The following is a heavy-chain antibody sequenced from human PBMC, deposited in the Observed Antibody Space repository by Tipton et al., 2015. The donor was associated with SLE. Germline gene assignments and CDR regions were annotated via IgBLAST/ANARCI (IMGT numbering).Heavy chain of an antibody. D-gene: IGHD3-22*01. Sequence: TLSLTCTVSGGSISSSSYYWGWIRQPPGKGLEWIGSIYYSGSTYYNPSLKSRVTISVDTSKNQFSLKLSSVTAADTAVYYCAAQGYYDSSGYVNWFDPWGQGTLVTVSS. CDR1: GGSISSSSYY. J-gene: IGHJ5*02. CDR3: AAQGYYDSSGYVNWFDP. V-gene: IGHV4-39*07. CDR2: IYYSGST.